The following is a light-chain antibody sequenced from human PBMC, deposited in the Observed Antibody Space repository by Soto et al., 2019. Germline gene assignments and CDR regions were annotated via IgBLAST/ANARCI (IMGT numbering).Light chain of an antibody. CDR1: QSLLHITGETF. J-gene: IGKJ5*01. V-gene: IGKV2D-29*01. CDR3: MQSTQLPPT. Sequence: DVVMTQTPLSLSVAPGQPASISCKSSQSLLHITGETFLFWYLQKPCQAPQLLIYEVSTRVSGVPDSFSGSGSGTGFTLEISRVETDDVGIYYCMQSTQLPPTVGHGTRLWIE. CDR2: EVS.